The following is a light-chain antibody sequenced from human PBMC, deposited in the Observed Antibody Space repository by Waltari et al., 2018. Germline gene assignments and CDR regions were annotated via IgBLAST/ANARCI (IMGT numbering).Light chain of an antibody. V-gene: IGLV2-14*03. J-gene: IGLJ2*01. CDR3: TSYTTTSTLGL. Sequence: GQSITISCTGTTSDIGGYNYVSWYQQHPGRAPKLMIYDVTDRPSGSSIRFAGAKSGNTAFLTISGLRAEDDAYYYCTSYTTTSTLGLFGGGTKLTVL. CDR1: TSDIGGYNY. CDR2: DVT.